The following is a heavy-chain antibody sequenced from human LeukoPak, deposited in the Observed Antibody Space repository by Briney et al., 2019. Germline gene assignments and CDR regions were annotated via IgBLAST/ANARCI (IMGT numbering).Heavy chain of an antibody. J-gene: IGHJ4*02. D-gene: IGHD3-16*01. CDR3: ARDGGPPTYYDYVRGSYRRWSGFDY. CDR2: IIPIFGTA. V-gene: IGHV1-69*06. CDR1: GGTLSSHA. Sequence: ASVKVSCKASGGTLSSHAINWVRQAPGQGLEWMGGIIPIFGTANYAQKFQGRVTITADKSTSTAYMELRSLRSDDTAVYYCARDGGPPTYYDYVRGSYRRWSGFDYWGQGTLVTVSS.